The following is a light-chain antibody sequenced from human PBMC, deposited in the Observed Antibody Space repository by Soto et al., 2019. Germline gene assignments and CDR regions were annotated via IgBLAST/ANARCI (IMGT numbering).Light chain of an antibody. CDR3: TSYTSSSTYV. V-gene: IGLV2-14*01. CDR2: EVN. Sequence: QSVLAQPASVSGSPGQSITISCTGTSSDVDGYDYVSWYQQHPGKAPKLMIYEVNNRPSGVSTRFSGSKSGNTASLTISGLQADDEADYYYTSYTSSSTYVFGTGTKVTVL. J-gene: IGLJ1*01. CDR1: SSDVDGYDY.